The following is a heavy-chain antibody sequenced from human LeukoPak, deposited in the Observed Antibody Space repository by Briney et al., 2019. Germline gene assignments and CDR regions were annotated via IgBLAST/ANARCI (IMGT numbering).Heavy chain of an antibody. Sequence: PSETLSLTCNVSGGTIRSYYWTWIRQPPGKGLEWIGYIYNSGNTNYNPSLKSRVTISLDTSNNQFSLKLSSVTAADTAVYYCVYGSGSYYPDFDYWGQGTLVTVSS. CDR1: GGTIRSYY. CDR3: VYGSGSYYPDFDY. D-gene: IGHD3-10*01. J-gene: IGHJ4*02. CDR2: IYNSGNT. V-gene: IGHV4-59*01.